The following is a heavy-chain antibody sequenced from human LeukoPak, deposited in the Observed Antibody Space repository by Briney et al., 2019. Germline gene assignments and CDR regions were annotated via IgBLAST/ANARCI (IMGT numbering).Heavy chain of an antibody. CDR1: GGTFSSYA. V-gene: IGHV1-69*04. J-gene: IGHJ6*02. Sequence: ASVKVSCKASGGTFSSYAISWVRQAPGQGLEWMGRIIPILGIANYAQKFQGRVTITADKSTSTAYMELSSLRSEDTAVYYCANATYYYDSSGQYGMDVWGQGTTVTVSS. D-gene: IGHD3-22*01. CDR3: ANATYYYDSSGQYGMDV. CDR2: IIPILGIA.